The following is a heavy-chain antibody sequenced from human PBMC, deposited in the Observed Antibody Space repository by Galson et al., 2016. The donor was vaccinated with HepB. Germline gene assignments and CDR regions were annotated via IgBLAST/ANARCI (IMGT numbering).Heavy chain of an antibody. J-gene: IGHJ6*03. Sequence: SVKVSCKASGYGFTGYYMHWVRQAPGQGLEWMGWINPNSGGKNYAQKFQGRLTMTRDTSMSTAHMDLSRLRSDDTAVYYCARDAELYSGSYGRGYYMDVWGKGTTVTVSS. V-gene: IGHV1-2*02. CDR2: INPNSGGK. CDR3: ARDAELYSGSYGRGYYMDV. CDR1: GYGFTGYY. D-gene: IGHD1-26*01.